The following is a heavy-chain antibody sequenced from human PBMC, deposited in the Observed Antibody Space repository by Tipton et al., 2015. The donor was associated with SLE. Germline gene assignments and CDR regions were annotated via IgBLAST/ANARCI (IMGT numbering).Heavy chain of an antibody. J-gene: IGHJ2*01. V-gene: IGHV4-39*01. D-gene: IGHD6-13*01. CDR3: SRARIAAAHPLWYFDL. CDR1: GGSISSHY. Sequence: TLSLTCTVSGGSISSHYWGWIRQPPGKGLEWIGSIYYSGSTYYTPSLKSRVTISVDTSKNQFSLKLSSGTAADTAVYYCSRARIAAAHPLWYFDLWGRGTLVTVSS. CDR2: IYYSGST.